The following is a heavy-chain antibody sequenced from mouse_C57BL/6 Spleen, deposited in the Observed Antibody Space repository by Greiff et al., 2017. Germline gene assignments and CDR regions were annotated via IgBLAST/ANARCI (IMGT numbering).Heavy chain of an antibody. J-gene: IGHJ3*01. D-gene: IGHD2-4*01. Sequence: VQLQQSGAELVRPGTSVKVSCKASGYAFTNYLIEWVKQRPGQGLEWIGVINPGSGGTNYNEKFKGKATLTADKSSSTAYMQLSSLTSEDSAVYFCAREDYDGAWCAYWGQGTLVTVAA. CDR2: INPGSGGT. CDR3: AREDYDGAWCAY. CDR1: GYAFTNYL. V-gene: IGHV1-54*01.